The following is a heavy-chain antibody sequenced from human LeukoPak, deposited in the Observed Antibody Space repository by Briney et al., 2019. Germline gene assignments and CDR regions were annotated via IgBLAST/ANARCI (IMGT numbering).Heavy chain of an antibody. V-gene: IGHV3-30*18. CDR2: ISSDGNYK. J-gene: IGHJ2*01. CDR1: GFTFSSYG. Sequence: GRSLRLSCAASGFTFSSYGMHWVRQAPGKGLEWVAVISSDGNYKYYADSVKGRFTISRDNSKNTLFLQMDSLTAADAGVFYCAKDRSTVTTDWYFQLWGRGTLVTVSS. D-gene: IGHD2-2*01. CDR3: AKDRSTVTTDWYFQL.